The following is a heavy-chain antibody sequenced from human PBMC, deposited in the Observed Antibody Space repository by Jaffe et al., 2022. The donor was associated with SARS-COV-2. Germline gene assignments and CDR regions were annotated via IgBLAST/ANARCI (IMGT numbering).Heavy chain of an antibody. CDR1: GGSISSSNW. J-gene: IGHJ6*02. D-gene: IGHD6-13*01. V-gene: IGHV4-4*02. Sequence: QVQLQESGPGLVKPSGTLSLTCAVSGGSISSSNWWSWVRQPPGKGLEWIGEIYHSGSTNYNPSLKSRVTISVDKSKNQFSLKLSSVTAADTAVYYCARDRDRFSSIGREGDGMDVWGQGTTVTVSS. CDR2: IYHSGST. CDR3: ARDRDRFSSIGREGDGMDV.